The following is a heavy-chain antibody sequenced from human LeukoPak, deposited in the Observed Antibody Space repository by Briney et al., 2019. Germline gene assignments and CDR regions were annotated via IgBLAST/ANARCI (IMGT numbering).Heavy chain of an antibody. Sequence: GGSLRLSCAASGFTFSSYSKNWVRQAPGKGLEWVSSISSSSSYIYYADSVKGRFTISRDNAKNSLYLQMNSLRAEDTAVYYCARGPSRVVVPAVDDAFDIWGQGTMVTVSS. CDR2: ISSSSSYI. J-gene: IGHJ3*02. CDR1: GFTFSSYS. CDR3: ARGPSRVVVPAVDDAFDI. D-gene: IGHD2-2*01. V-gene: IGHV3-21*01.